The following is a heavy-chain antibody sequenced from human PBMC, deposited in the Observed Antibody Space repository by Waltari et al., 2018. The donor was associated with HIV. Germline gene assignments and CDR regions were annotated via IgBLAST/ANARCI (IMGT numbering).Heavy chain of an antibody. Sequence: EVQLVESGGVVVQPGGSLRLSCAASGFSLDDYNMDWVRQAPGKGVEWGCVISWDGSNTSYADSVKGRFTISRDNSKNSLYLQMNSLRTEDTAFYYCAKSLRRHDLWSGYVSWGQGTLVTVSS. CDR3: AKSLRRHDLWSGYVS. CDR2: ISWDGSNT. D-gene: IGHD3-3*01. CDR1: GFSLDDYN. J-gene: IGHJ5*02. V-gene: IGHV3-43*01.